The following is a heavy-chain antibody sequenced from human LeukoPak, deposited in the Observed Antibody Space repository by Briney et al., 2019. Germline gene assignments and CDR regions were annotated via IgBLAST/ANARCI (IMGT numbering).Heavy chain of an antibody. J-gene: IGHJ4*02. D-gene: IGHD6-13*01. CDR2: IIPIFGTA. Sequence: SVKVSCKASGGTFSSYAISWVRQAPGQGLEWMGGIIPIFGTANYAQKFQGRVMITADESTSTAYMELSSLRSEDTAVCYCAVIAAADDFDYWGQGTLVTVSS. CDR3: AVIAAADDFDY. CDR1: GGTFSSYA. V-gene: IGHV1-69*13.